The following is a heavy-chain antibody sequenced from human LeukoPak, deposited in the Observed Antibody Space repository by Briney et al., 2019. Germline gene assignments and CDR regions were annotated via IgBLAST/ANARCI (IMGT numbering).Heavy chain of an antibody. Sequence: PGGSLRLSCAASGFTFSSYSMNWVRQAPGKGLEWVSYISSSSSTIYYADSVKGRFTISRDNAKNSLYLQMNSLRAEDTAVYYCAKVGSCSGGNCYDAPFEYWGQGTLVTVSS. D-gene: IGHD2-15*01. CDR1: GFTFSSYS. CDR2: ISSSSSTI. CDR3: AKVGSCSGGNCYDAPFEY. J-gene: IGHJ4*02. V-gene: IGHV3-48*04.